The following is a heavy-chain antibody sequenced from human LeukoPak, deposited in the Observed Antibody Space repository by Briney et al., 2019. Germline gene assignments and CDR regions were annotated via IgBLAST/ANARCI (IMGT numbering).Heavy chain of an antibody. Sequence: SRTLSLTCAVSGGSIGSSNWCCCLRPPPKNLLEMIGIIYYSGSTNYNPSLKSRLTISIDTSKNQFSLKLSSMTAADTAVYYNARETYSGTQRGFDYWGQGTLVTVSS. J-gene: IGHJ4*02. CDR2: IYYSGST. D-gene: IGHD1-26*01. CDR3: ARETYSGTQRGFDY. CDR1: GGSIGSSNWC. V-gene: IGHV4-4*02.